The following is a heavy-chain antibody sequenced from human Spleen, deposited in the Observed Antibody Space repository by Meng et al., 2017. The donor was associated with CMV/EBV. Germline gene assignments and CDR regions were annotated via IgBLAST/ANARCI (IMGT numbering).Heavy chain of an antibody. CDR1: GYIFTHYY. Sequence: ASVKVSCKASGYIFTHYYMHWVRQAPGQGLEWMGMINPAGDYTTYAQKFQGRVTMTGDTSSSTVYMELSSLRSEDTAVYYCARAPRYCSSPSCYGYGLDVWGQGTTVTVSS. V-gene: IGHV1-46*01. CDR2: INPAGDYT. J-gene: IGHJ6*02. D-gene: IGHD2-2*01. CDR3: ARAPRYCSSPSCYGYGLDV.